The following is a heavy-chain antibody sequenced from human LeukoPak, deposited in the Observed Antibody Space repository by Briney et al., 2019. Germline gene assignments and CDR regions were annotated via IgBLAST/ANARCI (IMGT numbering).Heavy chain of an antibody. V-gene: IGHV3-30*01. CDR1: GSIFSSYA. J-gene: IGHJ6*03. CDR3: ARDLEYYYYYYMDV. Sequence: PGGSLRLSCEASGSIFSSYAMHWVRQAPGERLEWVAVISHDGSNKYYADSVKGRFTISRDNSKNTLHLQMNSLRTEDTAVYYCARDLEYYYYYYMDVWGEGTTVTVS. CDR2: ISHDGSNK.